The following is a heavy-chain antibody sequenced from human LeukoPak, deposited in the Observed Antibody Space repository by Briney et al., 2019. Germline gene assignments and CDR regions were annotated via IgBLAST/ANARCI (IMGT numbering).Heavy chain of an antibody. CDR3: ARVETMATIINY. J-gene: IGHJ4*02. CDR1: GFTFSSYS. D-gene: IGHD5-24*01. Sequence: GGSLRLSCAASGFTFSSYSMNWVRQAPGKGLEWVSSISSSSSYIYYADSVKGRFTISRDSAKNSLYLQMNSLRAEDTAVYYCARVETMATIINYWGQGTLVTVSS. V-gene: IGHV3-21*01. CDR2: ISSSSSYI.